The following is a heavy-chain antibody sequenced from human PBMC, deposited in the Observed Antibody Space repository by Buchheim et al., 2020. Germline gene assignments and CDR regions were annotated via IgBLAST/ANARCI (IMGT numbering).Heavy chain of an antibody. CDR1: GGSISDSNHY. Sequence: QLQLQESGPGLVKPSETLALICTVSGGSISDSNHYWSWLRQPPEKGLEWIGNIYYSGTTYYNPSLKSRVTISLDTSKTQFSLKLTSVTAADTAVYYCGRRMGGSGSYYVSPWGQGTL. V-gene: IGHV4-39*01. D-gene: IGHD3-10*01. CDR3: GRRMGGSGSYYVSP. J-gene: IGHJ5*02. CDR2: IYYSGTT.